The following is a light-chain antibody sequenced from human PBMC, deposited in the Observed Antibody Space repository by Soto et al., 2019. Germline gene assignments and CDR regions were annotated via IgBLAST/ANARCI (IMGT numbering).Light chain of an antibody. J-gene: IGKJ1*01. Sequence: DIAWTQAPGTLSLSAGERASLSWKASQNVDSNYLAWYQQKPGQAPRIILFGASGRATGIPDRFSGSGSGTDCTLTISRLEPEDFAVYYCQQYGSLSWTFGQGTKVDIK. CDR2: GAS. CDR3: QQYGSLSWT. V-gene: IGKV3-20*01. CDR1: QNVDSNY.